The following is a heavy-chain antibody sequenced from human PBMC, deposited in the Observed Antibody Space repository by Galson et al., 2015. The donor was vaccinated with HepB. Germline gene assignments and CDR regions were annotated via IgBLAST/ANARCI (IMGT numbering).Heavy chain of an antibody. J-gene: IGHJ5*02. D-gene: IGHD4-23*01. CDR3: VPGGWSDP. Sequence: SLRLSCAASGFSFSRNWMHWVRQTPGKGLVWVSRINSDGNSRSYADSVKGRFTISRDNAKNMLYLQMNSLGAADTAVYYCVPGGWSDPWGQGTLVIVSS. CDR2: INSDGNSR. CDR1: GFSFSRNW. V-gene: IGHV3-74*01.